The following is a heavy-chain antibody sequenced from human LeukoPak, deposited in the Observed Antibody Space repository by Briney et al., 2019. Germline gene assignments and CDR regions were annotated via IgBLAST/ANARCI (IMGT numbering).Heavy chain of an antibody. D-gene: IGHD5-12*01. J-gene: IGHJ4*02. V-gene: IGHV4-31*03. CDR2: IYYSGST. CDR1: GGSISSGGYY. Sequence: ASETLSLTCTVSGGSISSGGYYWNWIRQHPGKGLEWIGYIYYSGSTYYNPSLKSRVTISVDTSKNQFSLKLSSVTAADTAVYYCAASGYDWGASFDYWGQGTLVTVSS. CDR3: AASGYDWGASFDY.